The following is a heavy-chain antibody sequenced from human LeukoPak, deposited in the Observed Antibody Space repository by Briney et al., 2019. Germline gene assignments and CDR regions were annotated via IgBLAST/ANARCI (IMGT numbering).Heavy chain of an antibody. Sequence: SETLSLTCAVSGGSISSSNWWSWVRQPPGKGLEWIGYIYYSGSTYYNPSLKSRVTISVDTSKNQFSLKLSSVTAADTAVYYCARASGCSGGSCYALSKWGQGTLVTVSS. J-gene: IGHJ4*02. V-gene: IGHV4-4*02. D-gene: IGHD2-15*01. CDR3: ARASGCSGGSCYALSK. CDR2: IYYSGST. CDR1: GGSISSSNW.